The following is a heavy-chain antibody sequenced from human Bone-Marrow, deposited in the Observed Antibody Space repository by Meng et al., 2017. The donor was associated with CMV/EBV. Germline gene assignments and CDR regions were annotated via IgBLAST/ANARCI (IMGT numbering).Heavy chain of an antibody. CDR3: AKEESYSGSYS. D-gene: IGHD1-26*01. CDR2: ISGSGGST. J-gene: IGHJ4*02. CDR1: GFTFSSYA. V-gene: IGHV3-23*01. Sequence: GESLKISCAASGFTFSSYAMSWVRQAPGKGLEWVSAISGSGGSTYYADSVKGRFTISRDNSKNTLYLQMNSLRAEDTAVYYCAKEESYSGSYSWGQGTLVTGS.